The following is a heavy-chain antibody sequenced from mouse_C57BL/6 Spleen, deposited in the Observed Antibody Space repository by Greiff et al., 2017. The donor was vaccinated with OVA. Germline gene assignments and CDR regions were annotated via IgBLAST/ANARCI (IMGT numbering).Heavy chain of an antibody. J-gene: IGHJ3*01. D-gene: IGHD2-14*01. V-gene: IGHV10-1*01. CDR1: GFSFNTYA. CDR3: VRRRVPPAY. Sequence: EVKLMESGGGLVQPTGSLKLSCAASGFSFNTYAMNWVRQAPGKGLEWVARIRSKSNNYATYYADSVKDRFTISRDDSESMLYLQMNNLKTEDTAMYYCVRRRVPPAYWGQGTLVTVSA. CDR2: IRSKSNNYAT.